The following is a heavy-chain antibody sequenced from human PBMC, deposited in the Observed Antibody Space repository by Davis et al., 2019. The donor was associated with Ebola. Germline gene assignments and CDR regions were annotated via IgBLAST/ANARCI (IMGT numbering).Heavy chain of an antibody. V-gene: IGHV4-59*01. D-gene: IGHD2/OR15-2a*01. J-gene: IGHJ5*02. CDR3: ARGVWSTSGNWFDP. Sequence: SETLSLTCTVSGGSISSYYWSCIRQPPGKGLEWIGYIYYSGSTNYNPSLKSRVTISVDTSKNQFSLKLSSVTAADTAVYYCARGVWSTSGNWFDPWGQGTLVTVSS. CDR2: IYYSGST. CDR1: GGSISSYY.